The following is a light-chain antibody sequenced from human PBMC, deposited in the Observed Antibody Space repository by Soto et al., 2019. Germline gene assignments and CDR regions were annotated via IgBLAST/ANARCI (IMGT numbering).Light chain of an antibody. CDR3: SSYTRSSSLNVV. J-gene: IGLJ2*01. V-gene: IGLV2-14*01. CDR2: DVS. CDR1: SSDVGGYNY. Sequence: QSALTQPASVSGSPGQSITISCTGTSSDVGGYNYVSWYQQHPGKAPKLMIYDVSNRPSGVSNRFSGSKSGNTASLTISGLRAEDEADYYCSSYTRSSSLNVVFGGGTKLTVL.